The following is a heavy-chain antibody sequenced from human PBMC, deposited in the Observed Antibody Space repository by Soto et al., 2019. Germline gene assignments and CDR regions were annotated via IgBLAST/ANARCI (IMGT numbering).Heavy chain of an antibody. J-gene: IGHJ4*02. CDR3: AKDSVLLWFGELSTLDY. Sequence: QVQLVESGGGVVQPGRSLRLSCAASGFTFSSYGMHWVRQAPGKGLEWVAVISYDGSNKYYADSVKGRFTISRDNSKNTLYLQMNSLRAEDTAVYYCAKDSVLLWFGELSTLDYWGQGTLVTVSS. CDR2: ISYDGSNK. V-gene: IGHV3-30*18. CDR1: GFTFSSYG. D-gene: IGHD3-10*01.